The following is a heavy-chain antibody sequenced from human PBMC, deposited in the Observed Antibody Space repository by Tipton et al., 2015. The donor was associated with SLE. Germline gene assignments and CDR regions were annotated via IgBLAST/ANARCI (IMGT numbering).Heavy chain of an antibody. CDR2: IYHSGST. J-gene: IGHJ4*02. Sequence: TLSLTCAVYGGSFSTYYWSWIRQPPGKGLEWVGFIYHSGSTYYNPSLKSRVSISVDRSKNHLTLMLTSVTAADTAVYYCARSSGDSLYYFNYWGQGALVTVSS. V-gene: IGHV4-59*12. CDR1: GGSFSTYY. CDR3: ARSSGDSLYYFNY. D-gene: IGHD2-15*01.